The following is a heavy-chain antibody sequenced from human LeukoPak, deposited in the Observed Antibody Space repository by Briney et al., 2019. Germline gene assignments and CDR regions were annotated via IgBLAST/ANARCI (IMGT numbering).Heavy chain of an antibody. CDR2: LSYSGST. Sequence: SETLSLTCTVYGVSISSYYWSWIRQPPGKGLEWIGYLSYSGSTNYNPSLKSRVTISVDTSKNQFSLNLSSVTAADTAVYYCARGNIVVVPAAINYYYYYMDVWGKGTTVTVSS. CDR3: ARGNIVVVPAAINYYYYYMDV. CDR1: GVSISSYY. V-gene: IGHV4-59*01. D-gene: IGHD2-2*02. J-gene: IGHJ6*03.